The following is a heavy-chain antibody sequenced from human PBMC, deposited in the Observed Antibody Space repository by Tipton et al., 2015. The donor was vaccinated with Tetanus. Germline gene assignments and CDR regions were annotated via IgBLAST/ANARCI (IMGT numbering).Heavy chain of an antibody. CDR1: GGSLRSGGYY. D-gene: IGHD1-26*01. CDR3: ARRVVGATLDC. J-gene: IGHJ4*02. CDR2: IYYTGNT. Sequence: TLSLTCTVSGGSLRSGGYYWSWIRQHPVQGLEWIGYIYYTGNTYYNPSLKSRVTLSIDMSKNQFSLRLSSVTAADTAVYFCARRVVGATLDCWGQGSLVSVPS. V-gene: IGHV4-31*03.